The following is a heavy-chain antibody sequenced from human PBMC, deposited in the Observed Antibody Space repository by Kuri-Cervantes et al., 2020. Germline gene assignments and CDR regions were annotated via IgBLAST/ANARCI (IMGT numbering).Heavy chain of an antibody. CDR2: IIPIFGTA. CDR1: GGTFSSYA. CDR3: ARAGGGVLWFRDFYYYMDV. J-gene: IGHJ6*03. D-gene: IGHD3-10*01. V-gene: IGHV1-69*13. Sequence: SVKVSCKASGGTFSSYAISWVRQAPGQGLEWMGGIIPIFGTANYAQKFQGRVTITADESTSTAYMELRSLRSDDTAVYYCARAGGGVLWFRDFYYYMDVWGKGTTVTVSS.